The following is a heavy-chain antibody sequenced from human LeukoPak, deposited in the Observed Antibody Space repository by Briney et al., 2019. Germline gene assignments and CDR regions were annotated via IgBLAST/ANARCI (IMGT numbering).Heavy chain of an antibody. V-gene: IGHV4-59*01. Sequence: PSETLSLTCTVSGGSISSYYWSWIRQPPGKGLEWIGYIYYSGSTNYNPSLKSRVTISVDTSKNQFSLKLSSVTAADTAVYYCARSEPLPYSSSWSSPGIWFDPWGQGTLVTVSS. CDR2: IYYSGST. CDR3: ARSEPLPYSSSWSSPGIWFDP. D-gene: IGHD6-13*01. J-gene: IGHJ5*02. CDR1: GGSISSYY.